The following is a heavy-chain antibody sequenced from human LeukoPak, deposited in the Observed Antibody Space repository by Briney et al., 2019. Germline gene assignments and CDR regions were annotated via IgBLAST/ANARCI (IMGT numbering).Heavy chain of an antibody. CDR1: GFTFSSYA. CDR3: AKGTSSYYDSSGYKY. Sequence: GGSLRLSCAASGFTFSSYAMSWVRQAPGKGLEWVSAISASGSRTYHADFVKGRFTISRDNSKNTLYLQMNSLRAEDTAVYYCAKGTSSYYDSSGYKYWGQGTLVTVSS. CDR2: ISASGSRT. V-gene: IGHV3-23*01. D-gene: IGHD3-22*01. J-gene: IGHJ4*02.